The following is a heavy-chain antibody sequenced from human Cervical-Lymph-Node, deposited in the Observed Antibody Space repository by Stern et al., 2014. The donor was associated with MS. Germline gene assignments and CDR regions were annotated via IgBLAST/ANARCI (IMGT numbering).Heavy chain of an antibody. CDR3: ARPHSPGWSYYFDF. D-gene: IGHD6-19*01. CDR2: IFHGASNT. J-gene: IGHJ4*02. Sequence: VQLVESGAEVRKPGQSLTISCNISGYTFTDSWIAWVRQMPGKGLAWMGAIFHGASNTRYSPSFQGHVTISVDTSINAAYLQWSDLRASDTAMYYCARPHSPGWSYYFDFWGQGTLVAVSS. V-gene: IGHV5-51*01. CDR1: GYTFTDSW.